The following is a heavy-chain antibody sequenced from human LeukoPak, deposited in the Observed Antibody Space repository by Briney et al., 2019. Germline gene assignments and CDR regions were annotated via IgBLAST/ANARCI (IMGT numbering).Heavy chain of an antibody. D-gene: IGHD6-13*01. V-gene: IGHV3-33*08. Sequence: PGGSLRLSCAASGFTFSSYGMHWVRQAPGKGLEWVAVIWYGGSNKYYADSVKGRFTISRDNSKNTLYLQMNSLRAEDTAVYYCVSSSWYGYWGQGTLVTVSS. CDR1: GFTFSSYG. CDR3: VSSSWYGY. CDR2: IWYGGSNK. J-gene: IGHJ4*02.